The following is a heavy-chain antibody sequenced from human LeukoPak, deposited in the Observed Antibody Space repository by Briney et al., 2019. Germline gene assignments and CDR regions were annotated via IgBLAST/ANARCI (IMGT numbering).Heavy chain of an antibody. CDR1: GFTFSSYW. CDR3: ARGSSGIYSGYEIDY. CDR2: IKQDGSEK. V-gene: IGHV3-7*01. J-gene: IGHJ4*02. D-gene: IGHD5-12*01. Sequence: GGSLRLSCAASGFTFSSYWMSWVRQAPGKGLEWVANIKQDGSEKYYVDSLKGRFTISRDNAKNSLYLQMNSPRAEDTAVYYCARGSSGIYSGYEIDYWGQGTLVTVSS.